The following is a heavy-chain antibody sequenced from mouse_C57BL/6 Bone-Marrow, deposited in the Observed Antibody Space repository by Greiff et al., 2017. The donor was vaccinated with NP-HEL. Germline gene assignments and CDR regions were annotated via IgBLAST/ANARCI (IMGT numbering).Heavy chain of an antibody. V-gene: IGHV1-82*01. Sequence: LQESGPELVKPGASVKISCKASGYAFSSSWMNWVKQRPGKGLEWIGRIYPGDGDTNYNGKFKGKATLTADKSSSTAYMQLSSLTSEDSAVYFCARYGNYGDFDVWGTGTTVTVSS. CDR3: ARYGNYGDFDV. CDR2: IYPGDGDT. CDR1: GYAFSSSW. J-gene: IGHJ1*03. D-gene: IGHD2-1*01.